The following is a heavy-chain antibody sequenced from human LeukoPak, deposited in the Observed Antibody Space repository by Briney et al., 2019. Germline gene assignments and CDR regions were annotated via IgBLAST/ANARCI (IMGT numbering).Heavy chain of an antibody. Sequence: GGSLRLSCAASGFTVSSNHMSWVRQAPGKGLEWVSVFYSGGSIDYADSAKGRFTISRDNSKNTLYLQMNSLRAEDTAVYYCAKDIEEWLVKGGGCFDYWGQGTLVTVSS. V-gene: IGHV3-66*02. D-gene: IGHD6-19*01. CDR3: AKDIEEWLVKGGGCFDY. CDR1: GFTVSSNH. J-gene: IGHJ4*02. CDR2: FYSGGSI.